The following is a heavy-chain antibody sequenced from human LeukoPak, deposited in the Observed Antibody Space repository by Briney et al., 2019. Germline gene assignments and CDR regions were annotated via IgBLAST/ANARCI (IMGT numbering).Heavy chain of an antibody. Sequence: GGSLRLSCAASGFTFSSYSMNWVRQAPGKGLEWDSYISSSSSTIYYADSVKGRFTISRDNAKNSLYLQMNSLRAEDTAVYYCARDPTGYYYMDVWGKGTTVTVSS. V-gene: IGHV3-48*01. CDR1: GFTFSSYS. CDR3: ARDPTGYYYMDV. CDR2: ISSSSSTI. J-gene: IGHJ6*03.